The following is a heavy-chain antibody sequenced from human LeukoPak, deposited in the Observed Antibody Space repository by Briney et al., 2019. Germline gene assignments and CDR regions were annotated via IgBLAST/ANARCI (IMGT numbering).Heavy chain of an antibody. CDR1: GYTFTGYY. J-gene: IGHJ4*02. CDR2: INPNSGGT. Sequence: ASVKVSCKASGYTFTGYYMHWVRQAPGQGLEWMGWINPNSGGTNYAQKFQGRVTMTRDTSISTAHMELSRLRSDDTAVYYCAREVNYYDSSGYYCDYWGQGTLVTVSS. D-gene: IGHD3-22*01. V-gene: IGHV1-2*02. CDR3: AREVNYYDSSGYYCDY.